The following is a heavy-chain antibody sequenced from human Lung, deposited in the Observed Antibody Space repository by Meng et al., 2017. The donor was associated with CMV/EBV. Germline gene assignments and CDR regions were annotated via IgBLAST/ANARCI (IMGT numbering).Heavy chain of an antibody. CDR2: IYSGDDST. CDR1: GFTFSTFA. CDR3: AKGKTAIAAAGPLDY. J-gene: IGHJ4*02. Sequence: GESLKISCAASGFTFSTFAMSWVRQAPGKGLQWVSVIYSGDDSTYYADSVKGRFTISRDNSKNTLYLQMNSLRAEDTAVYYCAKGKTAIAAAGPLDYWGQGXLVTVSS. D-gene: IGHD6-13*01. V-gene: IGHV3-23*03.